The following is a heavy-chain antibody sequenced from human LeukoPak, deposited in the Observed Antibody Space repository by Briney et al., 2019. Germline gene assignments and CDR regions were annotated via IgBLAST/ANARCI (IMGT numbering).Heavy chain of an antibody. CDR1: GGSISSYY. Sequence: SETLSLTCTVSGGSISSYYWSWIRQPPGKGLEWIGHIYYSGSTNYNPSLKSRVTISVDTSKNQFSLKLSSVTAADTAVYYCARVNNFGRALLYNWFDPWGQGTLVTVSS. CDR3: ARVNNFGRALLYNWFDP. D-gene: IGHD2-15*01. CDR2: IYYSGST. V-gene: IGHV4-59*01. J-gene: IGHJ5*02.